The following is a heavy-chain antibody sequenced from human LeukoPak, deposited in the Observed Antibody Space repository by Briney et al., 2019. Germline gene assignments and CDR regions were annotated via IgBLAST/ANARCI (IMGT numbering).Heavy chain of an antibody. V-gene: IGHV6-1*01. J-gene: IGHJ4*02. Sequence: SQTLSLTCAISGDSVSSDSAAWNWIRQSPSRGLEWLGRTYYRSKWYNDYAVSVKSRITINPDTSKNQFSLQLNSVTPEDTAVYYCARGRKDIVATINEYYFDYWGQGTLVTVSS. CDR3: ARGRKDIVATINEYYFDY. CDR2: TYYRSKWYN. D-gene: IGHD5-12*01. CDR1: GDSVSSDSAA.